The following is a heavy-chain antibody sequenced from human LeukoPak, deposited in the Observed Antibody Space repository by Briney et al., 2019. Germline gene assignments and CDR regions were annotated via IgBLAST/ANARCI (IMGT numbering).Heavy chain of an antibody. V-gene: IGHV1-18*01. CDR1: GYTFTSYG. CDR3: ARVGDYGDYS. Sequence: ASVKVSCKASGYTFTSYGISWVRQAPGQGLEWMGWISAYNGNTNYAQKFQGRVTITADESTSTAYMELSSLRSEDTAVYYCARVGDYGDYSWGQGTLVTVSS. CDR2: ISAYNGNT. D-gene: IGHD4-17*01. J-gene: IGHJ4*02.